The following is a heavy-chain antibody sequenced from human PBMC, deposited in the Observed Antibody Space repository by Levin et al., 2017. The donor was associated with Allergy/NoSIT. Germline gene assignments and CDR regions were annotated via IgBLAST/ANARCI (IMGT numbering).Heavy chain of an antibody. J-gene: IGHJ4*02. D-gene: IGHD6-13*01. CDR3: AKDPRASASIAPGDSVGYYSDY. Sequence: DSVKGRFTISRDNSKNTLYLQMNSLRAEDTAVYYCAKDPRASASIAPGDSVGYYSDYWGQGTLVTVSS. V-gene: IGHV3-30*02.